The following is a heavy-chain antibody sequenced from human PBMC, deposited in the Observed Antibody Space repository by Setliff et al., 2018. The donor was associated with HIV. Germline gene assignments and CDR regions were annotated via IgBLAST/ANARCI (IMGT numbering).Heavy chain of an antibody. CDR1: GFIFSDYW. J-gene: IGHJ4*02. CDR2: INTDGSDT. D-gene: IGHD3-3*01. CDR3: AKDRITGYYKFWGGPNFDY. Sequence: GGSLRLSCAASGFIFSDYWMHWVRQAPGKGLVWVSRINTDGSDTRYADSVKGRFTISRDNSKNTLYLQTNSLRADDTAVYYCAKDRITGYYKFWGGPNFDYWGQGTLVTVSS. V-gene: IGHV3-74*01.